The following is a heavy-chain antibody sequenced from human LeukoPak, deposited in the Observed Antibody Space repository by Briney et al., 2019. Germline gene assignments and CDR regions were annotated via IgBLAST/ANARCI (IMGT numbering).Heavy chain of an antibody. CDR2: IWYDGSNK. CDR3: AKDYLLWFGLGYYFDY. V-gene: IGHV3-33*06. Sequence: GGSLRLSCAASGFTFSSYGMHWVRQAPGKGLEWVAVIWYDGSNKYYADSVKGRFTISRDNSKNTLYLQMNSLRAEDTAVYYCAKDYLLWFGLGYYFDYWGQGTLVTVSS. CDR1: GFTFSSYG. D-gene: IGHD3-10*01. J-gene: IGHJ4*02.